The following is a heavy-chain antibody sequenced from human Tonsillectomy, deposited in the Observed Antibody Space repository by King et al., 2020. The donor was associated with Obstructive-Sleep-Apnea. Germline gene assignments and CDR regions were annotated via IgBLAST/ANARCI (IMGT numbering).Heavy chain of an antibody. V-gene: IGHV3-30*18. CDR1: GFIFSSDD. D-gene: IGHD6-19*01. CDR3: AKEPLYSSGWTSYYYYYGMDV. J-gene: IGHJ6*02. Sequence: QLQESGGGVVQPGRSLRLSCAASGFIFSSDDMHWGRPAPCQGPEWVAVISYAGSNTYYACSVKGRFTISSDNPKNTLYLQMNSLGAEDTAVYYGAKEPLYSSGWTSYYYYYGMDVWGQGTPVTVSS. CDR2: ISYAGSNT.